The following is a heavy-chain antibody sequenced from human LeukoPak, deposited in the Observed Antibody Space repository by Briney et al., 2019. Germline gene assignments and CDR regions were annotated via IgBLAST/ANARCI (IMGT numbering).Heavy chain of an antibody. D-gene: IGHD4-17*01. CDR3: GKSRGSTVTREAFDY. J-gene: IGHJ4*02. Sequence: GGSLRLSCAASGFTFSSYAMSWVRQAPGKGLEWVSAISGSGGSTYYADSVKGRFTISRDNSKNTLYLQMNSLRAEDTAVYYCGKSRGSTVTREAFDYWGQGTLVSVSS. CDR2: ISGSGGST. CDR1: GFTFSSYA. V-gene: IGHV3-23*01.